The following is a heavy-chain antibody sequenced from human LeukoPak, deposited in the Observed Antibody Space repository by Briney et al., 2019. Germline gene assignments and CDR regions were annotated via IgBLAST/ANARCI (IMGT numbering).Heavy chain of an antibody. Sequence: GGALRLSCAAPGFNFSNYWMSWVRQAPEKGLEWVANIKQDGRVKQYVDSMKGRFTISRDNAKNSLYLQKNSLRVEDTAVYYCARDRDDGGFEYWGQGTLVTVSS. J-gene: IGHJ4*02. CDR3: ARDRDDGGFEY. CDR2: IKQDGRVK. V-gene: IGHV3-7*01. CDR1: GFNFSNYW. D-gene: IGHD4-23*01.